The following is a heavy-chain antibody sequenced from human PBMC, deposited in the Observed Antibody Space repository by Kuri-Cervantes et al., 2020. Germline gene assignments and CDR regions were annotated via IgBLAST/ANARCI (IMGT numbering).Heavy chain of an antibody. J-gene: IGHJ4*02. V-gene: IGHV3-21*01. CDR2: ITSSGDDI. CDR1: EFTFSNAW. CDR3: ASVPEYYDYIWGSYRFNDGFDY. Sequence: GESLKISCAASEFTFSNAWMSWVRQAPGKGLEWVSSITSSGDDIYYSDSVKGRFTMSRDNGKNSLYLQMNSLRAEDTAVYYCASVPEYYDYIWGSYRFNDGFDYWGQGTLVTVSS. D-gene: IGHD3-16*02.